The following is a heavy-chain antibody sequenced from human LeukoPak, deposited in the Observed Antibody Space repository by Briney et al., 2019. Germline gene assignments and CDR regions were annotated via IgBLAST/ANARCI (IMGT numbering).Heavy chain of an antibody. CDR2: INHSGST. V-gene: IGHV4-34*01. CDR3: ARAMPTRRTYDY. Sequence: PSETLSLTCAVYGGSFSSYHWSWIRQPPGKGLEWIGEINHSGSTNYNPSPKSRVTLSVDTSKNQFSLKLSSVTAADTAVYYCARAMPTRRTYDYWGQGTLVTVSS. CDR1: GGSFSSYH. D-gene: IGHD2-2*01. J-gene: IGHJ4*02.